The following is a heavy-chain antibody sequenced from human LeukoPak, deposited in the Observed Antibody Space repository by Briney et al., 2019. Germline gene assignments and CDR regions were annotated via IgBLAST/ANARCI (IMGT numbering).Heavy chain of an antibody. D-gene: IGHD1-26*01. CDR1: GGSILSTNW. Sequence: PSGTLSLTCAVSGGSILSTNWWSWVRQPPGKGLEWIGEVHLNGATNYNPSVEGRVTMSIDKYKNHLSLEVISVTAADTAMYYCTRESGAFSPFGFWGQGTLVTVSS. V-gene: IGHV4-4*02. CDR3: TRESGAFSPFGF. CDR2: VHLNGAT. J-gene: IGHJ4*02.